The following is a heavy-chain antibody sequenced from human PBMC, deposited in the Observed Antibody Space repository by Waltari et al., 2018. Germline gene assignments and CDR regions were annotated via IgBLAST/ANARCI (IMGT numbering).Heavy chain of an antibody. D-gene: IGHD3-16*02. CDR2: IYPSGST. CDR3: AKDLNMITFGGVIVNDAFDI. J-gene: IGHJ3*02. V-gene: IGHV4-38-2*02. Sequence: QVQLQESGPGLVKPSETLSLTCAVSGYSISSGYYWGWIRQPPGKGLEWIGSIYPSGSTSYNPSLKRRVTISVDTSKNQFSLKLSSVTAADTAVYYCAKDLNMITFGGVIVNDAFDIWGQGTMVTVSS. CDR1: GYSISSGYY.